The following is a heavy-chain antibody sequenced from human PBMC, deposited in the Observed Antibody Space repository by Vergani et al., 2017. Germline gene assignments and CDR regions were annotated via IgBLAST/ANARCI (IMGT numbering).Heavy chain of an antibody. Sequence: QVQLVESGGGLVKPGGSLRLSCAASGFTFSDYYMSWIRQAPGKGLEWIGEINNDGHTNYNPSLESRVTVSRDTAKNQFSLNLMSVTAADTAMYYCAVRPRVNLVGGGIVTKRTFDYWSQGSLVTVSS. V-gene: IGHV3-11*06. D-gene: IGHD3-10*01. J-gene: IGHJ4*02. CDR2: INNDGHT. CDR1: GFTFSDYY. CDR3: AVRPRVNLVGGGIVTKRTFDY.